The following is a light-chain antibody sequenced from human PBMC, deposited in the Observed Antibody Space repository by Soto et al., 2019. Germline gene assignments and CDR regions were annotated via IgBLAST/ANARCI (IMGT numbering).Light chain of an antibody. CDR3: HQRYNWPRVT. CDR1: QSVSNS. J-gene: IGKJ5*01. Sequence: EIGLSQSPNTLSLPPGESVPLSCRASQSVSNSLAWYQQKPGQPPRLLIYDVSNRATGIPARFSGSGSGTDFTLTITSLEPEDFAVYFCHQRYNWPRVTFGQGTRLEIK. CDR2: DVS. V-gene: IGKV3-11*01.